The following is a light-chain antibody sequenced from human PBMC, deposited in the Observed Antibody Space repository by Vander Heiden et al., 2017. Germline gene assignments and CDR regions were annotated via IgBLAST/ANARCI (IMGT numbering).Light chain of an antibody. CDR3: QAWDSSTVV. Sequence: SYELTQPPSVSVSPGQTASITCSGDKLGDKYACWYQQKPGQSPVRVIYQVAKRPSGFPDRFSASNPGNTATLTISGTQAMDEADYYCQAWDSSTVVFGGGTKLTVL. CDR1: KLGDKY. V-gene: IGLV3-1*01. CDR2: QVA. J-gene: IGLJ2*01.